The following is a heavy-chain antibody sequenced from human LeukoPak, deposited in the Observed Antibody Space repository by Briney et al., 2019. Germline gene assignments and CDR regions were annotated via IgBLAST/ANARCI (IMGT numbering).Heavy chain of an antibody. CDR3: ARAVHCSGGSCYFDY. Sequence: LETLSLTCTVSGGSISSYSWSWIRQPAGKGLEWIGRIYTSGSTKYNPSLTSRVTMSVDTSKNQFSLKLRSVTAADTAVYYCARAVHCSGGSCYFDYWGQGTLVTVSS. CDR2: IYTSGST. CDR1: GGSISSYS. J-gene: IGHJ4*02. V-gene: IGHV4-4*07. D-gene: IGHD2-15*01.